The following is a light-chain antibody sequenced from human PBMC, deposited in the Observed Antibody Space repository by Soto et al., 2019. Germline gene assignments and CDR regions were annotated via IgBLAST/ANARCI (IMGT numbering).Light chain of an antibody. CDR1: QSVSSSY. CDR2: GAS. Sequence: EIVLTQSPGTLSLSPGERATLSCRASQSVSSSYLAWYQQKPGQAPRLLIYGASSRATGIPDWFSGSGSGTDFALTISRLEPEYFAVYYCQQYGSSITFGQGTRLEIK. CDR3: QQYGSSIT. J-gene: IGKJ5*01. V-gene: IGKV3-20*01.